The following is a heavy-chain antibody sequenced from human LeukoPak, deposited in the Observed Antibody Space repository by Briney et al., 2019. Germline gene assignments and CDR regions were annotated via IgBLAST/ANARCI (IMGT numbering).Heavy chain of an antibody. CDR2: IYYSGAT. Sequence: SETLSLTCTVSGGSITSDYYFWGRIRQPPGRGLEWIGSIYYSGATYYNPSLKSRVAISVDTSKNQVSLKLSSVTAADTAVYYCARLFSTGGHYNWFDPWGQGTLATVSS. V-gene: IGHV4-39*01. CDR1: GGSITSDYYF. CDR3: ARLFSTGGHYNWFDP. D-gene: IGHD1-1*01. J-gene: IGHJ5*02.